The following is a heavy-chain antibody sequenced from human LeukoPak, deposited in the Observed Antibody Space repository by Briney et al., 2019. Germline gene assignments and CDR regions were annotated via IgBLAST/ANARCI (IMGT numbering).Heavy chain of an antibody. J-gene: IGHJ4*02. Sequence: HGESLKISCKGSGYNFTNYLISWGRQMPGKGLEWMGTIDPSDSYNNYSPSFQGHVTISADKSISTAYLQWSSLKASDTAMYYCARAYSRSRFDYWGQGTLVTVSS. D-gene: IGHD6-6*01. CDR1: GYNFTNYL. CDR3: ARAYSRSRFDY. CDR2: IDPSDSYN. V-gene: IGHV5-10-1*01.